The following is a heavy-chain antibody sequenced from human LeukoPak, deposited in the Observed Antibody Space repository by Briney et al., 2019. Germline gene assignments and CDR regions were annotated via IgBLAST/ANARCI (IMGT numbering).Heavy chain of an antibody. V-gene: IGHV3-66*01. CDR1: GFTVSNNY. Sequence: GGSLRLSCAASGFTVSNNYMGWVRQAPGKGLEWVSAIYSGGNTNYADSVKGRFTISRDISKNMLVLQMNTLRAEDTAVYYCAKVHYTASFPGSFPGRNSCDSWGHGSLVTGSS. J-gene: IGHJ5*01. CDR3: AKVHYTASFPGSFPGRNSCDS. CDR2: IYSGGNT. D-gene: IGHD1-26*01.